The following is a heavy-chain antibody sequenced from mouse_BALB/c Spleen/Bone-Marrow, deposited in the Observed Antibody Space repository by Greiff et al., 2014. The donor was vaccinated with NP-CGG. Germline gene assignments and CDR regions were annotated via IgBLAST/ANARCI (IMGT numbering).Heavy chain of an antibody. V-gene: IGHV1-4*02. Sequence: VNVVESGAELARPGASVKMSCKASGYTFTTYTIQWVKRRPGQGLEWIGYIVPSSGYTDYNQKFKDKTSLTADKSSNTAYIQRSSLTSADSAVYYCAREARTGAWFAYWGQGTLVTVSA. J-gene: IGHJ3*01. CDR2: IVPSSGYT. D-gene: IGHD4-1*01. CDR1: GYTFTTYT. CDR3: AREARTGAWFAY.